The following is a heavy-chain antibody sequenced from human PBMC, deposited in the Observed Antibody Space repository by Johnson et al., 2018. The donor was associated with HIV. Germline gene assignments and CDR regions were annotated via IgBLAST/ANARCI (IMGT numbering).Heavy chain of an antibody. CDR2: ITGTGGST. D-gene: IGHD5-12*01. CDR3: ASQVRGLRLGVDAFDI. V-gene: IGHV3-23*04. CDR1: GFTFSSYG. J-gene: IGHJ3*02. Sequence: VQLVESGGGLVQPGGSLRLSCEASGFTFSSYGMSWVRQAPGKGLEWVSGITGTGGSTYYADSVKGRFTIPRDNSKNTLYLQMNSLRAEDTAVYYCASQVRGLRLGVDAFDIWGQGTLVTVSS.